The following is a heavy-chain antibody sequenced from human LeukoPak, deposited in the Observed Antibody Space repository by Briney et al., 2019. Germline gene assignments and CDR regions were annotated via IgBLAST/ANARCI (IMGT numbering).Heavy chain of an antibody. CDR3: ARSGPPYGLDV. Sequence: GGSLRLSCAASGFSLNNHWMNWVRQPPGEGLEWVANIKQDGSEIYYVDSVKGRFTISRDNAKNSLYLQMNTLRGDDTAVYYCARSGPPYGLDVWGQGTTVTLSS. CDR1: GFSLNNHW. V-gene: IGHV3-7*01. J-gene: IGHJ6*02. CDR2: IKQDGSEI.